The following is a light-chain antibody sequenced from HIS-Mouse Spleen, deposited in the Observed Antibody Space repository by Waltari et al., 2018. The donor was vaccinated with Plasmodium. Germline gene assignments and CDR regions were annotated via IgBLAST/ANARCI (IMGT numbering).Light chain of an antibody. V-gene: IGLV3-10*01. CDR2: EDS. J-gene: IGLJ3*02. CDR3: YSTDSSGNHRV. CDR1: ALPKKY. Sequence: SYELTQPPSVSVSPVLTARITCSVYALPKKYAYWYQQKSGQAPVLVIYEDSKRPSGIPERFSGSSSGTMATLTISGAQVEDEADYYCYSTDSSGNHRVFGGGTKLTVL.